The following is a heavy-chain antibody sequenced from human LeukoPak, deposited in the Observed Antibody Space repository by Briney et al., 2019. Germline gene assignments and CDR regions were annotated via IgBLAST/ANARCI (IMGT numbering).Heavy chain of an antibody. CDR2: ISGGGGST. CDR1: GFTFSSYA. CDR3: AKDVYSSGWYLDY. Sequence: GGSLRLSCAASGFTFSSYAMSWVRQAPGKGLEWVSAISGGGGSTYYADSVKGRFTISRDNSKNTLYLQMNSLRAEDTAVYYCAKDVYSSGWYLDYWGQGTLVTVSS. V-gene: IGHV3-23*01. D-gene: IGHD6-19*01. J-gene: IGHJ4*02.